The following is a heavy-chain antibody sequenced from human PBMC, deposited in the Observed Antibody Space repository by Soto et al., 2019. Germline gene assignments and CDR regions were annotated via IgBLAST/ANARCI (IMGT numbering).Heavy chain of an antibody. CDR1: GYSFTSYW. V-gene: IGHV5-10-1*01. CDR2: IDPSDSYT. CDR3: ERRSVGSIASH. Sequence: GESLKISCKGSGYSFTSYWISWVRQMPGKGLEWMGGIDPSDSYTNYSPSFQGHVTISADKSISAAYLQWSSLKASDSAMYYCERRSVGSIASHCGHGTIVTVYS. D-gene: IGHD6-6*01. J-gene: IGHJ4*01.